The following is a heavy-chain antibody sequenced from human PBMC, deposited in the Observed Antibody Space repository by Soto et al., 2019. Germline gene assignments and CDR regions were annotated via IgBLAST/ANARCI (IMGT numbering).Heavy chain of an antibody. V-gene: IGHV4-59*01. CDR3: VRDRVGATSHYYYGMDV. CDR1: GGSISSYY. Sequence: QVQLQESGPGLVKPSETLSLTCTVSGGSISSYYWSWIRQPPGKGLEWIGYIYYSGSTNYNPSLKSRVTISVDTSKNQFSLKLSSVTAADTAVYYCVRDRVGATSHYYYGMDVWGQGTTVTVSS. CDR2: IYYSGST. D-gene: IGHD1-26*01. J-gene: IGHJ6*02.